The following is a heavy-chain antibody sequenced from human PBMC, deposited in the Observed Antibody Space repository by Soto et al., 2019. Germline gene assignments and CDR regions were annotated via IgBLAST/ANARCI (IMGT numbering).Heavy chain of an antibody. CDR3: ARAPSTMVYTGDGFDI. CDR2: ISGRGGST. D-gene: IGHD5-12*01. Sequence: EVQLLESGGGLVQPGGSLRLSCAASGFTFSSYAMSWVRQAPGKGLEWVSAISGRGGSTYYADSVKGRFTISRDNSQNPLYLQMISPNDVDTAVYYSARAPSTMVYTGDGFDIWGQGTMVTVSS. J-gene: IGHJ3*02. V-gene: IGHV3-23*01. CDR1: GFTFSSYA.